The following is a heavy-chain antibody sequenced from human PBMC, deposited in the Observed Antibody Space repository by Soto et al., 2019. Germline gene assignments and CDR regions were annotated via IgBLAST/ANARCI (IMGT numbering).Heavy chain of an antibody. Sequence: EVQLVESGGGLVKPGGSLRLSCAASGFTFSSYSMNWVRQAPGKGLEWVSSISSSSSYIYYADSVKGRFTISRDNAKNSLYLQMNSLRAEDTAVYYCASFWYSSSDWFDPWGQGTLVTVSS. CDR3: ASFWYSSSDWFDP. V-gene: IGHV3-21*01. J-gene: IGHJ5*02. D-gene: IGHD6-6*01. CDR1: GFTFSSYS. CDR2: ISSSSSYI.